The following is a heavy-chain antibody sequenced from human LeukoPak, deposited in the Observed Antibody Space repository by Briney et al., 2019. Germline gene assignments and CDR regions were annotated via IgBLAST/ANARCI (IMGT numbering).Heavy chain of an antibody. CDR2: IYYSGDT. D-gene: IGHD3-22*01. CDR3: ADHNSSGYEGFDY. V-gene: IGHV4-39*01. J-gene: IGHJ4*02. Sequence: SETLSLTCTVSGDSISTSNSYWGWIRQPPGKGLEWIGSIYYSGDTYYNASLKSRVTISVDTSKNQFSLKLTSVTAADTAVYYCADHNSSGYEGFDYWGQGTLVTVSS. CDR1: GDSISTSNSY.